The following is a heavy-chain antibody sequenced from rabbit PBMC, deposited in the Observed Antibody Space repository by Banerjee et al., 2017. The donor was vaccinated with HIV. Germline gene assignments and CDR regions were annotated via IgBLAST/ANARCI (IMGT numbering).Heavy chain of an antibody. D-gene: IGHD6-1*01. CDR3: ARDWGAYAGHGYATGWLDL. Sequence: QEQLEESGGDLVKPEGSLTLTCTASGFSFSNKYVMCWVRQAPGKGLEWIACINTSSGNTVYASWAKGRFTISKISSTTVTLQMTSLTAADTATYFCARDWGAYAGHGYATGWLDLWGPGTLVTVS. CDR1: GFSFSNKYV. CDR2: INTSSGNT. V-gene: IGHV1S45*01. J-gene: IGHJ5*01.